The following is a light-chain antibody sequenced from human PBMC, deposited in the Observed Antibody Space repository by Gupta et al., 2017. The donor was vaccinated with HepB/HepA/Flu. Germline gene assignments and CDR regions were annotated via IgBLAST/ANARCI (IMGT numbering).Light chain of an antibody. CDR2: AAS. Sequence: DIQMTQSPSSLSASVGDRVTITCRASQSISTSLNWYQQKPGKPPRLLIYAASALQGGVPSRFSGSGSGTDFALTISSLQPEDFATYFCQRTDSTLWTFGQGTKVEIK. CDR3: QRTDSTLWT. CDR1: QSISTS. J-gene: IGKJ1*01. V-gene: IGKV1-39*01.